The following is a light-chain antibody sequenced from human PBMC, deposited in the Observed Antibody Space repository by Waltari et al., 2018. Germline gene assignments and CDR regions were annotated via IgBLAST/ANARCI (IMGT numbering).Light chain of an antibody. V-gene: IGKV3-15*01. CDR1: QSVSSN. CDR2: GAS. Sequence: EILMTQSPATLSVSPGERATLSCRASQSVSSNLAWYQQKPGQAPRLLIYGASTRATGIPARFSGSGSGTEFTLTISSLQYEDFAVYYCQQYNNWPLTFGGGTKVEIK. CDR3: QQYNNWPLT. J-gene: IGKJ4*01.